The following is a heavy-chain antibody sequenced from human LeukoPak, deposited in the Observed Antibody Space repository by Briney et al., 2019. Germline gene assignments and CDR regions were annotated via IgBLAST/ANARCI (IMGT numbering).Heavy chain of an antibody. CDR3: ARGGYYGSGNDFRFDP. CDR2: IYYSGST. CDR1: GGSISSYY. V-gene: IGHV4-59*01. J-gene: IGHJ5*02. D-gene: IGHD3-10*01. Sequence: NPSETLSLTCTVSGGSISSYYWSWIRQPPGKGLEWIGYIYYSGSTNYKPSLKSRVTISVDTSKNQFSLKLNSVTAADTAVYYCARGGYYGSGNDFRFDPWGQGTLVTVSS.